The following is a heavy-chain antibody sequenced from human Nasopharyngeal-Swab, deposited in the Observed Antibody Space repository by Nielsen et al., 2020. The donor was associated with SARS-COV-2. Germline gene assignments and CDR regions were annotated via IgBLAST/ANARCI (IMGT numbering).Heavy chain of an antibody. V-gene: IGHV3-74*01. CDR1: GFTFSSFW. D-gene: IGHD5-12*01. CDR3: GRDLGGYGGS. J-gene: IGHJ5*02. Sequence: GKSLKISCAASGFTFSSFWMHWVRQVPGEGLVWVSRIDTDGSVTNYADSVKGRFTISRDNAKNTLYLQMNSLRAEDTAVYYCGRDLGGYGGSWGQGALVIVSP. CDR2: IDTDGSVT.